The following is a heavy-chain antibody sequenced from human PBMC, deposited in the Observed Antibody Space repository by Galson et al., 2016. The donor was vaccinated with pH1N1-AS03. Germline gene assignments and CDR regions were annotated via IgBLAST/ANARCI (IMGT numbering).Heavy chain of an antibody. V-gene: IGHV1-2*04. D-gene: IGHD2-2*01. CDR2: INPNSGVT. J-gene: IGHJ6*02. CDR1: GYIFTGFY. Sequence: SVKVSCKASGYIFTGFYVHCVRQAPGQGLEWMGWINPNSGVTNYAQKFQAWVTMTRDTSISTAYMELYGLKSDDTAVYYCARDPRGPCTSTTCPTAYYFGMDVWGQGTTVIVSS. CDR3: ARDPRGPCTSTTCPTAYYFGMDV.